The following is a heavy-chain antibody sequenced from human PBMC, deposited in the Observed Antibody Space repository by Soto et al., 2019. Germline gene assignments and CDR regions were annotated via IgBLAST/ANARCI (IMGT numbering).Heavy chain of an antibody. CDR3: ARVITMVRGVYYYGMDV. CDR1: GGSISSYY. J-gene: IGHJ6*02. D-gene: IGHD3-10*01. CDR2: IYYSGST. V-gene: IGHV4-59*01. Sequence: KPSETLSLTCTVSGGSISSYYWSWIRQPPGKGLEWIGHIYYSGSTNYNPSLKSRVTISVETSKNQFSLKLSSVTAADTAVYFCARVITMVRGVYYYGMDVWGRGTTVTVSS.